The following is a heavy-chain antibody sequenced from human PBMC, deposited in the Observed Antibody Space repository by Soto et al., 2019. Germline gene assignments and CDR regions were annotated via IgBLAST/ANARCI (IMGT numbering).Heavy chain of an antibody. Sequence: QVQLQESGPGLVKPSQTLSLTCTVSGGSISSGGYYWSWIRQHPGKGLEWIGYIYYSGSTYYNPSLKRRVTISVDTSKNQFPLKLNSVTAADTAVYYCARKKDCSGGSCYYFDYWGQGTLVTVSS. CDR2: IYYSGST. V-gene: IGHV4-31*03. CDR1: GGSISSGGYY. CDR3: ARKKDCSGGSCYYFDY. J-gene: IGHJ4*02. D-gene: IGHD2-15*01.